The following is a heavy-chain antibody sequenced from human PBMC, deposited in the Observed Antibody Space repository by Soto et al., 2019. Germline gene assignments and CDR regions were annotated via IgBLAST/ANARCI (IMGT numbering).Heavy chain of an antibody. J-gene: IGHJ5*02. V-gene: IGHV4-39*01. CDR3: ARYLYDFWSGCWFDP. CDR1: GGSISSSSYY. D-gene: IGHD3-3*01. CDR2: IYYSGST. Sequence: SETLSLTCTVSGGSISSSSYYWGWIRQPPGKGLEWIGSIYYSGSTYYNPSLKSRVTISVDTSKNQFSLKLSSVTAADTAVYYCARYLYDFWSGCWFDPWGQGTLVTVSS.